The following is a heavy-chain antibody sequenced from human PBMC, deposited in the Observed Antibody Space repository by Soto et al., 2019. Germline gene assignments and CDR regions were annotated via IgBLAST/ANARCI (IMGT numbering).Heavy chain of an antibody. V-gene: IGHV3-21*01. CDR1: GFTFSSYS. D-gene: IGHD2-15*01. CDR2: ISSSSSYI. J-gene: IGHJ4*02. CDR3: VRDYCSGGSCYFDY. Sequence: EVQLVESGGGLVKPGGSLRLSCAASGFTFSSYSMNWVRQAPGKGLEWVSSISSSSSYIYYADSVKGRFTISRDNAKNSLYLQMNSLRAEDTAVYYCVRDYCSGGSCYFDYWGQGTLVTVSS.